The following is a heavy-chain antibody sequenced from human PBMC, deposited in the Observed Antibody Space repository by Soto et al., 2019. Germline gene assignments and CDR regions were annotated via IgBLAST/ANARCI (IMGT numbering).Heavy chain of an antibody. CDR1: GGSISSYY. J-gene: IGHJ3*02. D-gene: IGHD6-19*01. Sequence: QVQLPESGTGLVKPSETLSLTCTVSGGSISSYYWSWIRQPPGKGLEWIGYIYYSGSTNYNPSLKSRVTISVDTSKHQFSLKLSSVTAADTAVYYCARQQWLVLNAFDIWGQGTMVTVSS. CDR2: IYYSGST. V-gene: IGHV4-59*01. CDR3: ARQQWLVLNAFDI.